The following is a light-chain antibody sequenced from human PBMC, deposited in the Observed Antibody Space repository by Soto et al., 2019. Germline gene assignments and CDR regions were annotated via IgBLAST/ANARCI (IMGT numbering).Light chain of an antibody. CDR2: GAS. CDR1: RDISNY. V-gene: IGKV1-27*01. Sequence: DIQVTQSPSSLSASLGDRVSITCRASRDISNYLAWYQQKPGQVPRLLISGASTLHSGVPSRFSGSGSGTDFTLTITSLQPEDIATYFCQKYDTAPLNFGGGTKV. CDR3: QKYDTAPLN. J-gene: IGKJ4*01.